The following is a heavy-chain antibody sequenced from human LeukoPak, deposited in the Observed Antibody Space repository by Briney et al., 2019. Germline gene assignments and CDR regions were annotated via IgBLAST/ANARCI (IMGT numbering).Heavy chain of an antibody. CDR3: ARGPRFIAVAGTTPYYYYGMDV. CDR2: IYHSGST. CDR1: SGSISSSTW. J-gene: IGHJ6*02. V-gene: IGHV4-4*02. D-gene: IGHD6-19*01. Sequence: PSETLSLTCAVSSGSISSSTWWSWVRQPPGKGLEWIGEIYHSGSTNYNPSLKSRVTISVDKSKNQFSLKLSSVTAADTAVYYCARGPRFIAVAGTTPYYYYGMDVWGQGTTVTVSS.